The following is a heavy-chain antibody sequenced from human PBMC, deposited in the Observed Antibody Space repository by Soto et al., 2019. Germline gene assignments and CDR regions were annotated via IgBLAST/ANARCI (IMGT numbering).Heavy chain of an antibody. D-gene: IGHD3-3*01. J-gene: IGHJ6*03. V-gene: IGHV4-59*01. CDR2: IYYSGST. Sequence: PSETLSLTCTVSGGSISSYYWSWIRQPPGKGLEWIGYIYYSGSTNYNPSLKSRVTISVDTSKNQFSLKLSSVTAADTAVYYCARLGFLEWLSPLDYYYMDVWGKGTTVTVSS. CDR3: ARLGFLEWLSPLDYYYMDV. CDR1: GGSISSYY.